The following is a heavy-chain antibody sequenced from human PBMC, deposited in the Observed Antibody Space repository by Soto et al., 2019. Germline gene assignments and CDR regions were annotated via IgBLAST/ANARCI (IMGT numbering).Heavy chain of an antibody. J-gene: IGHJ4*02. CDR1: GFNFNNYA. Sequence: PGGSLRLSCATSGFNFNNYAMSWVRQAPGERLEWVSFISSSGGTTYYADSVKGRFTISRDNSRNTVFLQMNTLGAEDTAIYYCATFMKATGPGWGRASEYWGQGTRVTVSS. V-gene: IGHV3-23*01. D-gene: IGHD3-10*01. CDR3: ATFMKATGPGWGRASEY. CDR2: ISSSGGTT.